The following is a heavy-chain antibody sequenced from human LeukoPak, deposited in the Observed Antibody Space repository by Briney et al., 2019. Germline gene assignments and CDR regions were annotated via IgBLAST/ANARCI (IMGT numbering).Heavy chain of an antibody. Sequence: GGSLRLSCAASGFTFSSYEMNWVRQAPGKGLEWVSYISSSGSTIYYADSVKGRFTISRDNAKNSLYLQMNTLRAEDTAVYYCVREAFYYDTSAYYPFFDNWGQGTLVTVSS. V-gene: IGHV3-48*03. CDR3: VREAFYYDTSAYYPFFDN. J-gene: IGHJ4*02. CDR2: ISSSGSTI. D-gene: IGHD3-22*01. CDR1: GFTFSSYE.